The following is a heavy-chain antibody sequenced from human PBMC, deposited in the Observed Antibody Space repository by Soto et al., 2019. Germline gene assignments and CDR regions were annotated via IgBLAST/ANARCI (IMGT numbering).Heavy chain of an antibody. CDR3: ARIDGAFDI. V-gene: IGHV3-30-3*01. CDR1: GFTYSTYT. CDR2: ISYDGNNK. Sequence: GGSLRLSCAASGFTYSTYTMHWVRQAPGKGLEWVAVISYDGNNKFYADSVKGRFTISRDNAKNSLYLQMNSLRDEDTAVYYCARIDGAFDIWGQGTMVTVSS. J-gene: IGHJ3*02.